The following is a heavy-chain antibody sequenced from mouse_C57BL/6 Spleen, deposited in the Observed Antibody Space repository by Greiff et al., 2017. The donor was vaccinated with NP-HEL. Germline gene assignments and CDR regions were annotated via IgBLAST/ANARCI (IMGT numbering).Heavy chain of an antibody. Sequence: EVKVVESGGGLVKPGGSLKLSCAASGFTFSSYAMSWVRQTPEKRLEWVATISDGGSYTYYPDNVKGRFTISRDNAKNNLYLQMSHLKSEDTAMYYCARDRGYGRGYFDVWGTGTTVTVSS. J-gene: IGHJ1*03. CDR1: GFTFSSYA. CDR2: ISDGGSYT. CDR3: ARDRGYGRGYFDV. D-gene: IGHD1-1*01. V-gene: IGHV5-4*01.